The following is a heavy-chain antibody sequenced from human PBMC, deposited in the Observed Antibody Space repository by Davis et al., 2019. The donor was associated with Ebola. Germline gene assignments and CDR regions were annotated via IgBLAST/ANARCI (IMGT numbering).Heavy chain of an antibody. CDR1: GYTFTSYG. J-gene: IGHJ6*04. V-gene: IGHV1-69*04. CDR3: ARAEPQVVPAAMSHYYYYYGMDV. CDR2: IIPIIGIA. D-gene: IGHD2-2*01. Sequence: SVKVSCKASGYTFTSYGISWVRQAPGQGLEWMGRIIPIIGIANYAQKFQGRVTITADKSTSTAYMELSRLRSDDTAVYYCARAEPQVVPAAMSHYYYYYGMDVWGKGTTVTVSS.